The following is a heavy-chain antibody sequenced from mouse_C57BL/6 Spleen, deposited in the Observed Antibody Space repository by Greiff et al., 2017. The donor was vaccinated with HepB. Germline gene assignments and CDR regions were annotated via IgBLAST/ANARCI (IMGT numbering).Heavy chain of an antibody. D-gene: IGHD2-10*01. CDR1: GYTFTSYW. CDR2: INPSNGGT. J-gene: IGHJ2*01. Sequence: QVQLQQPGTELVKPGASVKLSCKASGYTFTSYWMHWVKQRPGQGLEWIGNINPSNGGTNYNEKFKSKATLTVDKSSSTAYMQLSSLTSEDSAVYYCARSRLPTYYGNWHFDYWGQGTTLTVSS. V-gene: IGHV1-53*01. CDR3: ARSRLPTYYGNWHFDY.